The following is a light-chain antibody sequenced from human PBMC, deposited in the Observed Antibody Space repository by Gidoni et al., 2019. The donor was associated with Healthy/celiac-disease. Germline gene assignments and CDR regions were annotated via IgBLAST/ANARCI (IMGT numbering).Light chain of an antibody. CDR2: AAS. CDR1: QSLSSY. Sequence: DHQMTQSSSSLSASVGDRVTITCRASQSLSSYLNCYQQIPGKAPKLLLYAASSLQGGVPARFSGSGSATDFTLTISSLQPEDFATYYCQQSYSTPYTFGRGTKLEIK. J-gene: IGKJ2*01. V-gene: IGKV1-39*01. CDR3: QQSYSTPYT.